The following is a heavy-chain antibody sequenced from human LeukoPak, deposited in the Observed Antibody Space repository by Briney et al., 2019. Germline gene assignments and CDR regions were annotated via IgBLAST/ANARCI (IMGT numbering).Heavy chain of an antibody. CDR1: GYTLTVLS. V-gene: IGHV1-24*01. CDR2: FDPEDGET. D-gene: IGHD2-15*01. J-gene: IGHJ6*02. CDR3: ATDLAVVAGTLRNYYYGMDV. Sequence: ASVKVSCKFSGYTLTVLSMHWVRQAPGKGLEWMGGFDPEDGETIYAQKFQGRVTMTEDTSTDTAYMELSSLRSEDTAVYYCATDLAVVAGTLRNYYYGMDVWGQGTTVTVSS.